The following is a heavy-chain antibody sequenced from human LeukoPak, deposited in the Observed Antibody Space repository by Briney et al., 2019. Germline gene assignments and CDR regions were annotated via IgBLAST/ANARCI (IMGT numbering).Heavy chain of an antibody. D-gene: IGHD3-22*01. J-gene: IGHJ4*02. CDR1: GFTFSSYA. CDR2: ISGSGGRT. Sequence: GASLRLSCAASGFTFSSYAMSWVREAPGEGLEWVSVISGSGGRTYYADSVKGRFTISRDNSKNTLYLQMNSLRAEDSALYYCAKTDGYPYYFDYWGRGTLVTVSS. V-gene: IGHV3-23*01. CDR3: AKTDGYPYYFDY.